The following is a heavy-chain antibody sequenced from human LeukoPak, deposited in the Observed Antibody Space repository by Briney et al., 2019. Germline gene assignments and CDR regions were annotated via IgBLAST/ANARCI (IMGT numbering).Heavy chain of an antibody. CDR2: IYYSGST. J-gene: IGHJ4*02. CDR1: GGSISSSSYY. D-gene: IGHD3-3*01. Sequence: SETLSLTCTVSGGSISSSSYYWGWIRQPPGKGLEWMGSIYYSGSTYYNPSLKSRVTISVNTSKNQFSLKLSSVTAADTAVYYCARHFWIGYYTLFDYWGQGTLVTVSS. V-gene: IGHV4-39*01. CDR3: ARHFWIGYYTLFDY.